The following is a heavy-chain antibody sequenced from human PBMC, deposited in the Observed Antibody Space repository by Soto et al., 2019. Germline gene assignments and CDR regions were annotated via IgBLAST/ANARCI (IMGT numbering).Heavy chain of an antibody. D-gene: IGHD3-3*01. Sequence: ASVKVSCKVSGYTLTELSMQWVRQAPGKGLEWMGGFDPEDGETIYAQKFQGRVTMTEDTSTDTAYMELSSLRSEDTAVYYCATASYYDFWSGSKAGMDVWGQGPTVTVS. CDR2: FDPEDGET. CDR3: ATASYYDFWSGSKAGMDV. V-gene: IGHV1-24*01. J-gene: IGHJ6*02. CDR1: GYTLTELS.